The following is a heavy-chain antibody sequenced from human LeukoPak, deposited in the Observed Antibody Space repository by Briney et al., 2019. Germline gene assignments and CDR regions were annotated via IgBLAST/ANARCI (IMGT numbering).Heavy chain of an antibody. CDR3: ARKAPKKGWFDP. Sequence: SETLSLTCTVSGGSINSYYWSWIRQPPGKGLEWIGYTHPSGNTNYSPSLKSRVTISIDMSRNQFSLKLSSVTAADTAVYYCARKAPKKGWFDPWGQGTLVTVSS. V-gene: IGHV4-4*09. J-gene: IGHJ5*02. CDR1: GGSINSYY. CDR2: THPSGNT.